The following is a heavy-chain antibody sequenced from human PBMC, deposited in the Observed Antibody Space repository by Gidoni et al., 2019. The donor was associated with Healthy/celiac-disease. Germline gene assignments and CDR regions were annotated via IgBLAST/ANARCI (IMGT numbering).Heavy chain of an antibody. CDR1: GGSFSGYY. J-gene: IGHJ6*02. V-gene: IGHV4-34*01. Sequence: QVQLQPWGAGLLKPSETLSLTCAVYGGSFSGYYWSWIRQPPGKGLEWIGEINHSGSTNYNPSLKSRVTISVDTSKNQFSLKLSSVTAADTAVYYCARGLGDYDYVWGSYRYFGGTYYGMDVWGQGTTVTVSS. CDR3: ARGLGDYDYVWGSYRYFGGTYYGMDV. CDR2: INHSGST. D-gene: IGHD3-16*02.